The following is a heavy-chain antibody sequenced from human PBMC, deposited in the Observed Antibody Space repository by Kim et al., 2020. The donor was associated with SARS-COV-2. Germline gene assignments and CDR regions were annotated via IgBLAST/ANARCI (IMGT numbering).Heavy chain of an antibody. J-gene: IGHJ6*02. V-gene: IGHV3-33*01. Sequence: GGSLRLSCVASGFAFSTYGMLSFRQAPGKGLEWVAAIWYDGSHQYYADSVKGRVTISRDNSKNTLYLQMNSLRAEDTGVYYCARGGYCSGGDCSHYSGLGVWGQGTTVIVSS. CDR1: GFAFSTYG. CDR3: ARGGYCSGGDCSHYSGLGV. D-gene: IGHD2-15*01. CDR2: IWYDGSHQ.